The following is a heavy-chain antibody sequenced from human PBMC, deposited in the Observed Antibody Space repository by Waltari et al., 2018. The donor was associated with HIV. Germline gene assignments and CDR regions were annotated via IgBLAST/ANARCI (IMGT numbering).Heavy chain of an antibody. V-gene: IGHV3-21*01. CDR3: ARGDIVVVVAATSDAFDV. CDR2: ISSSTSYI. Sequence: EVQLVESGGGLVKPGGSLRLSCAASGFTFSRYSMNWVRQAPGKGRECVSSISSSTSYIYYADSVKGRFTISRDNAKNSLYLQMNSLRAEDTAVYYCARGDIVVVVAATSDAFDVWGRGTMVTVSS. CDR1: GFTFSRYS. D-gene: IGHD2-15*01. J-gene: IGHJ3*01.